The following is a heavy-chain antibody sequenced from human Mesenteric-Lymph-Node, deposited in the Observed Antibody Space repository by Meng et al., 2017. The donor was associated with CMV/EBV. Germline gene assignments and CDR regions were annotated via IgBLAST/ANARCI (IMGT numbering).Heavy chain of an antibody. V-gene: IGHV3-30-3*01. CDR1: GFTFSSYA. CDR2: ISYDGSNK. Sequence: GESLKISCAASGFTFSSYAMHWVRQAPGKGLEWVAVISYDGSNKYYADSVMGRFTISRDNSKNTLYLQMNSLRAEDTAVYYCTRNFSYWGQGTLVTVSS. CDR3: TRNFSY. J-gene: IGHJ4*02.